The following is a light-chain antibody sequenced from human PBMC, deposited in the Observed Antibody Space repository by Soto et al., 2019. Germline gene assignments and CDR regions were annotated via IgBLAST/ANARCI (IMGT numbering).Light chain of an antibody. CDR3: QHYNNWPPVT. CDR1: ESVSSN. V-gene: IGKV3-15*01. CDR2: GAS. Sequence: IAMTQPPATLSVSLGERATLSCRASESVSSNLAWYHQKPGQAPRLLIYGASTRATGIPARFSGSGSGTEFTLTISSLQSEDFAVYYCQHYNNWPPVTFGQGTKVDI. J-gene: IGKJ1*01.